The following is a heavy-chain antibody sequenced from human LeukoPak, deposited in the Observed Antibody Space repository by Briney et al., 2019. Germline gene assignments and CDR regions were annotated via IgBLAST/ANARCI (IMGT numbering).Heavy chain of an antibody. CDR3: VRVGRSETLDY. J-gene: IGHJ4*02. V-gene: IGHV3-72*01. Sequence: GGSLRLSCAASGFTFSDHYMDWLRQAPGKGLEWVGRSRNKANSYTTEYAASVKGRFTISRDDSKNSLYLQMNSLKTEDTAVYHCVRVGRSETLDYWGQGTLVTVSS. CDR2: SRNKANSYTT. CDR1: GFTFSDHY.